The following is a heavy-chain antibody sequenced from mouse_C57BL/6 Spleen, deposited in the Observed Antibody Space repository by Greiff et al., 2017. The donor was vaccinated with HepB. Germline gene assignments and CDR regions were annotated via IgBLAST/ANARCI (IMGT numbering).Heavy chain of an antibody. Sequence: QVQLQQSGAELVKPGASVKLSCKASGYTFTSYWMHWVKQRPGQGLEWIGMIHPNSGSTNYNEKFKSKATLTVDKSSSTAYMQLSSLTSEDSAVYYCARSYYDYYYFDYWGQGTTLTVSS. V-gene: IGHV1-64*01. CDR2: IHPNSGST. CDR3: ARSYYDYYYFDY. J-gene: IGHJ2*01. D-gene: IGHD2-4*01. CDR1: GYTFTSYW.